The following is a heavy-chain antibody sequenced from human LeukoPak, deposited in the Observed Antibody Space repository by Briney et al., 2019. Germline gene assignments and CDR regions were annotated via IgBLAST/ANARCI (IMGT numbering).Heavy chain of an antibody. D-gene: IGHD6-6*01. CDR3: ARDDMAARQPNDY. J-gene: IGHJ4*02. Sequence: SGGSLRLSCAASGFTFSSYSMNWVRQAPGKGLEWVSSISSSSSYIYYADSVKGRFTISRDNAKNSLYLQMNSLRAEDTALYYCARDDMAARQPNDYWGQGTLVTVSS. CDR1: GFTFSSYS. CDR2: ISSSSSYI. V-gene: IGHV3-21*04.